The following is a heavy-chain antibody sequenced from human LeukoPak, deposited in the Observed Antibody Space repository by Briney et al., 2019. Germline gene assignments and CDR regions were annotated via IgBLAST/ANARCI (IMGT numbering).Heavy chain of an antibody. CDR2: ISSSSSYI. CDR3: ARGVGATPAFFDY. J-gene: IGHJ4*02. Sequence: PGGSLRLSCAASGFTFSSYTINWVRQAPGKGLEWVSSISSSSSYIYYADSMKGRITVSSDNAKNSLYLQMNSLRAEDAAVYYCARGVGATPAFFDYWGQGTLVTVSS. CDR1: GFTFSSYT. D-gene: IGHD1-26*01. V-gene: IGHV3-21*01.